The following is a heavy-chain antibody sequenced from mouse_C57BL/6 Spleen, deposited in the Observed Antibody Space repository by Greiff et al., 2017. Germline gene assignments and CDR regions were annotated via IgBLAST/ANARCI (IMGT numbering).Heavy chain of an antibody. J-gene: IGHJ3*01. CDR3: ARGDYSRLGPVAY. V-gene: IGHV1-69*01. Sequence: QVQLQQPGAELVMPGASVKLSCKASGYTFTSYWMHWVKQRPGQGLEWIGEIDPSDSYTNYNQKFKGKSTLTVDKSSSTAYMQLSSLTSEDSAVYYCARGDYSRLGPVAYWGQGTLVTVSA. D-gene: IGHD2-5*01. CDR2: IDPSDSYT. CDR1: GYTFTSYW.